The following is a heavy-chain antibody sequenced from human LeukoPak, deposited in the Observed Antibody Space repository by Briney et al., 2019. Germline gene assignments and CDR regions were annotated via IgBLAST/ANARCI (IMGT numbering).Heavy chain of an antibody. CDR3: VGDQGYVDTNMA. CDR2: LYSSGST. Sequence: PSETLSLTCTVSGAFISDYHWSWVRQPAGKGLEWIGRLYSSGSTNYSPSLESRVTMSVDTSKNQFSLKLNSVTAAGTAVYYCVGDQGYVDTNMAWGQGTLVTVSS. J-gene: IGHJ5*02. D-gene: IGHD5-18*01. CDR1: GAFISDYH. V-gene: IGHV4-4*07.